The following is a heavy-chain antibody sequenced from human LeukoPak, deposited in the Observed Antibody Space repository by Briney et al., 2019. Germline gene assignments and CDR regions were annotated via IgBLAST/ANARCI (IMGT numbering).Heavy chain of an antibody. V-gene: IGHV4-38-2*01. D-gene: IGHD2-2*01. CDR2: LYHSGST. Sequence: SETLSLTCAVSGYSISSGYYWGWIRQPPGKGLEWIGSLYHSGSTYYNPSLKSRVTISVDTSKNQFSLKLSSVTAADTAVYYCARSLVVVPAAIDWFDPWGQGTLVTVSS. CDR1: GYSISSGYY. J-gene: IGHJ5*02. CDR3: ARSLVVVPAAIDWFDP.